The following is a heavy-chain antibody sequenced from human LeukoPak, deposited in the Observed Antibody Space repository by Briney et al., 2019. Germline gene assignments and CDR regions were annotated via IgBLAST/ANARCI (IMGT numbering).Heavy chain of an antibody. D-gene: IGHD1-26*01. CDR3: ARSQPGGYSGSYGGFDY. CDR2: INPSGGST. CDR1: GYTFTSYY. Sequence: GASVRVSCKASGYTFTSYYMHWVRQAPGQGLEWMGIINPSGGSTSYAQKFQGRVTMTRDTSTSTVYMELSSLRSEDTAVYYCARSQPGGYSGSYGGFDYWGQGTLVTVSS. J-gene: IGHJ4*02. V-gene: IGHV1-46*01.